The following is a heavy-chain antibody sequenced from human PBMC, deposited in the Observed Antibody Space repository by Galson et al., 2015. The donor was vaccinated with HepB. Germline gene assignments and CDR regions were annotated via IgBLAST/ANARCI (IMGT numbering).Heavy chain of an antibody. CDR1: GFTFSSYS. J-gene: IGHJ6*02. V-gene: IGHV3-21*01. CDR2: ISSSSSYI. Sequence: SLRLSCAASGFTFSSYSMNWVRQAPGKGLEWVSSISSSSSYIYYADSVKGRFTISRDNAKNSLYLQMNSLRAEDTAVYYCARRRLRGYYYYGMDVWGQGTTVTVSS. CDR3: ARRRLRGYYYYGMDV. D-gene: IGHD5-12*01.